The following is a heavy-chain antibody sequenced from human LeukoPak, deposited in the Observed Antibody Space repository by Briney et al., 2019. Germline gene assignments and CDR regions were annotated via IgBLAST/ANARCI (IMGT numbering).Heavy chain of an antibody. CDR3: AREGNYNHNDY. CDR1: GYTFTNYG. CDR2: INTNTGSP. D-gene: IGHD3-22*01. J-gene: IGHJ4*02. V-gene: IGHV7-4-1*02. Sequence: ASVKVSCKASGYTFTNYGMNWVRQAPGQGLEWMGWINTNTGSPMYAQGFTGRFVFSLDTSVSTAYLQISSLKAEDSGVYYCAREGNYNHNDYWGQGTLVTVSS.